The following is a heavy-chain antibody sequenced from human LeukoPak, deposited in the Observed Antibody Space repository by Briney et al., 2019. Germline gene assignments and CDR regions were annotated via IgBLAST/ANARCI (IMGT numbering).Heavy chain of an antibody. J-gene: IGHJ4*02. Sequence: GGSLRLSCAASGFTFSTYWMHWVRQVPGKGLVWVSRINSDGTSTSYADSVKGRFTISRDNAKNTLYLQMNSLRTEDTAVYFRAREQSPPISMVRGVNPRAGLDYWGQGTLVTVSS. V-gene: IGHV3-74*01. D-gene: IGHD3-10*01. CDR2: INSDGTST. CDR1: GFTFSTYW. CDR3: AREQSPPISMVRGVNPRAGLDY.